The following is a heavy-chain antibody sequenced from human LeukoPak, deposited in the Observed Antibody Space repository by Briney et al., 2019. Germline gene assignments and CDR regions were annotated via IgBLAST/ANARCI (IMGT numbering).Heavy chain of an antibody. J-gene: IGHJ4*02. CDR2: LYSGGNT. CDR3: ARVVRWELLFFDY. D-gene: IGHD1-26*01. CDR1: GFTVSSNY. V-gene: IGHV3-53*01. Sequence: PGGSLRLSCAVSGFTVSSNYMSWVRQAPGKGLEWVSVLYSGGNTYYADSVKGRFTISRDNSKNTLYLQMNSLRAEDTAVYYCARVVRWELLFFDYWGQGTLVTVSS.